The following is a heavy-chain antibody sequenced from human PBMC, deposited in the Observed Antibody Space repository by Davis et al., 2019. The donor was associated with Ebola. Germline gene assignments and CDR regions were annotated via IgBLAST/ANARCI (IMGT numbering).Heavy chain of an antibody. D-gene: IGHD7-27*01. Sequence: MPSETLSLTCTVSGGSISSYYWSWIRQPPGKGLEWIGNIYYSGSTNYNPSLKSRVTISVDTSKNQFSLKLSSVTAADTAVYYCARRRANWGYYYGMDVWGQGTTVTVSS. CDR2: IYYSGST. CDR3: ARRRANWGYYYGMDV. J-gene: IGHJ6*02. V-gene: IGHV4-59*08. CDR1: GGSISSYY.